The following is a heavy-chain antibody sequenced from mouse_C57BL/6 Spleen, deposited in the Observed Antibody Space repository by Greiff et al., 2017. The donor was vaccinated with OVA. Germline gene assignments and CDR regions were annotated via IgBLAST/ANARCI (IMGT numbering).Heavy chain of an antibody. CDR2: IHPNSGST. J-gene: IGHJ2*01. CDR3: ARGGGYDGRGHYFDY. Sequence: QVQLQQPGAELVKPGASVKLSCKASGYTFTSYWMHWVKQRPGQGLEWIGMIHPNSGSTNYNEKFKSKATLTVDKSSSTAYMQLSSLTSEDSAVYYCARGGGYDGRGHYFDYWGQGTTLTVSS. V-gene: IGHV1-64*01. D-gene: IGHD2-2*01. CDR1: GYTFTSYW.